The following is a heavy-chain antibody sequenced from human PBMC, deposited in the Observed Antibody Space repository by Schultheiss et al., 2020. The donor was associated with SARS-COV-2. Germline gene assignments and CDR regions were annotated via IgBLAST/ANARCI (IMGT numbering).Heavy chain of an antibody. J-gene: IGHJ4*02. Sequence: GGSLRLSCAASGFTFSSYWMHWVRQAPGKGLVWVSAISGGGVSTYHADSVKGRFTISRDNSKNTLYLQMNSLRAGDTAVYYCAKFEGDIVQRYYFDYWGQGTLVTVSS. V-gene: IGHV3-23*01. CDR2: ISGGGVST. CDR3: AKFEGDIVQRYYFDY. D-gene: IGHD3-16*01. CDR1: GFTFSSYW.